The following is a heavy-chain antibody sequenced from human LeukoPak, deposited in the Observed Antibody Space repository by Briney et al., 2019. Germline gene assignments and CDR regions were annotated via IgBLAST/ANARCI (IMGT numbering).Heavy chain of an antibody. V-gene: IGHV5-51*01. J-gene: IGHJ4*02. CDR1: GYSFTNYW. Sequence: HGESLKISCKGSGYSFTNYWTGWVRQMPGKGLEWMGIIYPGDSDTRYSPSFQGQVTISADKSISTAYLQWSSLRSSDTAMYYCARQAEQTILTGIDYWGQGTLVTVSS. D-gene: IGHD3-9*01. CDR2: IYPGDSDT. CDR3: ARQAEQTILTGIDY.